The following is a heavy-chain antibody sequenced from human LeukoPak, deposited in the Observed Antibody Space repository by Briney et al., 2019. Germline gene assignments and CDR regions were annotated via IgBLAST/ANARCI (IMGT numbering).Heavy chain of an antibody. J-gene: IGHJ4*02. V-gene: IGHV4-39*01. Sequence: SETLSLTCTVSGGSISSSSYYWGWIRQPPGKGLEWIGSIYYSGSTYYNPSLKSRVTISVDTSKNQFSLKLSSMTAADTAVYYCARHPYSYGSSDYWGQGTLVTVSS. D-gene: IGHD5-18*01. CDR1: GGSISSSSYY. CDR3: ARHPYSYGSSDY. CDR2: IYYSGST.